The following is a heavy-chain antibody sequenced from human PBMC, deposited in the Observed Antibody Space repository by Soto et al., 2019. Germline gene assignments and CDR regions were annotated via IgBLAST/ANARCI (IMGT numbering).Heavy chain of an antibody. CDR1: GYTLTKYY. J-gene: IGHJ4*02. D-gene: IGHD5-12*01. CDR2: INPSAGTT. V-gene: IGHV1-46*01. Sequence: ASVKVSCKASGYTLTKYYIHWVRQAPGQGLEWIGIINPSAGTTRYAQKFLGRITMTADTSTSTVSIDLSSLRSDDTAIYFCARGKGYGRSHHFDFWGLGTLVTVS. CDR3: ARGKGYGRSHHFDF.